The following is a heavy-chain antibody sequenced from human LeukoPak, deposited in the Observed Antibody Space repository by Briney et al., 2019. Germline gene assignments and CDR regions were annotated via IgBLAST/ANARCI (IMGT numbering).Heavy chain of an antibody. V-gene: IGHV1-8*01. D-gene: IGHD3-16*01. J-gene: IGHJ2*01. Sequence: ASVKVSCKASGYTFTSYDINWVRQATGHGLEWMGWMNPNSGNTGYAQKFQGRVTMTTDTSTSTAYMELRSLRSDDTAVYYCARTSGAGWFFDLWGRGTLVTVSS. CDR1: GYTFTSYD. CDR3: ARTSGAGWFFDL. CDR2: MNPNSGNT.